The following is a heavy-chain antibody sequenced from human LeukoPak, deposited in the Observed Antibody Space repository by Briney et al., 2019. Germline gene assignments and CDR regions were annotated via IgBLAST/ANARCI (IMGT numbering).Heavy chain of an antibody. J-gene: IGHJ5*02. CDR1: GDSISSYY. V-gene: IGHV4-59*12. CDR2: IYYSGSS. CDR3: ARDIGGIETTSVRLSKGYWFDP. Sequence: SETLSLTCTVSGDSISSYYWSWIRQPPGKGLEWRGDIYYSGSSNYNPSLLRRGLTSGGTTNNHLSLKLRSVATADTAVYYCARDIGGIETTSVRLSKGYWFDPCGRGPLAPVSS. D-gene: IGHD2/OR15-2a*01.